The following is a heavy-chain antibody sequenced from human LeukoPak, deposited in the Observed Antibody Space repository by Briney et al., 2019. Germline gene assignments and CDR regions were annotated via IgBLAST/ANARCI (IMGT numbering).Heavy chain of an antibody. CDR3: ARSSTRYFDL. Sequence: SGTLSLTCAVSGDSIRSNSWWSWVRQSPGKGLEWIGEIYHSGITNYNPSLKSRITMSIDESESQFSLKVNSVTAADTAVYYCARSSTRYFDLWGQGTLVTVSS. J-gene: IGHJ4*02. V-gene: IGHV4-4*02. CDR1: GDSIRSNSW. CDR2: IYHSGIT. D-gene: IGHD2/OR15-2a*01.